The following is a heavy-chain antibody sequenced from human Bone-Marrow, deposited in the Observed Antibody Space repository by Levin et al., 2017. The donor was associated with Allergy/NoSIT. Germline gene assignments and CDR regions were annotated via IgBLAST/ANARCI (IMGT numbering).Heavy chain of an antibody. V-gene: IGHV4-4*07. Sequence: TTSETLSLTCSVSGFSISTSHWNWIRLPAGKGLEWIGRSSISRGTKYNPSLQSRVIMSLDTSRNQLSLTLTSVTAADTAVYYCAKDAPFGEYGLDVWGQGTTVTVSS. CDR2: SSISRGT. J-gene: IGHJ6*02. CDR3: AKDAPFGEYGLDV. CDR1: GFSISTSH. D-gene: IGHD3-10*01.